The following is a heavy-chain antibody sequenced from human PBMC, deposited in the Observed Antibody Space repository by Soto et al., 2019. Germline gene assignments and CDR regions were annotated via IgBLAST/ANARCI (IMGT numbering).Heavy chain of an antibody. V-gene: IGHV3-48*02. D-gene: IGHD1-26*01. CDR1: GFTFSSYS. CDR3: ARGIVGVVHYYYYGMDV. Sequence: LRLSCAASGFTFSSYSMNWVRQAPGKGLEWVSYISSSSTIYYADSVKGRFTISRDNAKNSLYLQMNSLRDEDTAVYYCARGIVGVVHYYYYGMDVWGQGTTVTVSS. J-gene: IGHJ6*02. CDR2: ISSSSTI.